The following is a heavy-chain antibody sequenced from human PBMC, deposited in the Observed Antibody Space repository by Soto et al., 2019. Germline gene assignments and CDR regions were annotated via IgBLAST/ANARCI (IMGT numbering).Heavy chain of an antibody. CDR2: IWYDGSNK. CDR1: GFTFSSYG. V-gene: IGHV3-33*01. CDR3: ARGGVRAEKPIDY. J-gene: IGHJ4*02. Sequence: GGSLRLSCAASGFTFSSYGMHWVRQAPGKGLEWVAVIWYDGSNKYYADSVKGRFTISRDNSKNTLYLQINSLRAEDTAVYYCARGGVRAEKPIDYWGQGTLVTVSS. D-gene: IGHD2-21*01.